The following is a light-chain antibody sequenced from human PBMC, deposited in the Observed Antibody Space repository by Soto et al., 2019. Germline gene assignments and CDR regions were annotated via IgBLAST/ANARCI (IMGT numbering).Light chain of an antibody. V-gene: IGKV3-20*01. J-gene: IGKJ2*01. Sequence: EIVLTQSPGTLSLSPGERATLSCRASQIVSTIYLAWYQQKPGQAPRLLIYGSSSRAPGIPDRFSGSGSGTEFTLTISRLEPEDFAVYYCQQYGTSPMYTFGQGTKLEI. CDR1: QIVSTIY. CDR2: GSS. CDR3: QQYGTSPMYT.